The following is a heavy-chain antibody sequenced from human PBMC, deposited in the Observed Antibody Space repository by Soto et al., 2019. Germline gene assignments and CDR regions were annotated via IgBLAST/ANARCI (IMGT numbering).Heavy chain of an antibody. J-gene: IGHJ5*02. D-gene: IGHD2-2*02. CDR1: GFTFSSYS. V-gene: IGHV3-48*01. CDR2: ISSSSSTI. Sequence: EEQLVESGGRLVQPGGSLRLSCAASGFTFSSYSMNWVRQAPGKGLEWVSYISSSSSTIYYADSVKGRFTISRDNAKNSLYLQMNSLRAEDTAVYYCARGAYLNWFDPWGQGTLVTVSS. CDR3: ARGAYLNWFDP.